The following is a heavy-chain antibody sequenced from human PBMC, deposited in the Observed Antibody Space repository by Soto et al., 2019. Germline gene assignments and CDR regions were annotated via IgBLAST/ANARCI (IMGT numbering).Heavy chain of an antibody. V-gene: IGHV1-8*01. CDR3: ARDLSAVKRFESFKYYRMDV. CDR2: MNPNTGNT. D-gene: IGHD3-3*01. J-gene: IGHJ6*02. Sequence: QVQLVQSGAEVKKPGAPVRVSCKASGYTFTDFDINWVRQATGQGLEWMGWMNPNTGNTRYADHFQGRLTMTRDTSTSTAFMELTSLRSEDTAVYYCARDLSAVKRFESFKYYRMDVWGQGTTVTVS. CDR1: GYTFTDFD.